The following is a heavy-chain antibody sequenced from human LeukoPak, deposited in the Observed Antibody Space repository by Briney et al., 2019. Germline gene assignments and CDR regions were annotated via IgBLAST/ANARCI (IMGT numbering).Heavy chain of an antibody. CDR1: GFTVSSNY. CDR3: VVVVAATNTPAS. V-gene: IGHV3-66*02. CDR2: IYIGGST. D-gene: IGHD2-15*01. Sequence: GGSLRLSCSPAGFTVSSNYMSSVRQAPGKWLEWVSFIYIGGSTYYADSVKGRFTISRDNSKNSLYLQMNSLRAEDTAVYYCVVVVAATNTPASWGQGTLVTVSS. J-gene: IGHJ5*02.